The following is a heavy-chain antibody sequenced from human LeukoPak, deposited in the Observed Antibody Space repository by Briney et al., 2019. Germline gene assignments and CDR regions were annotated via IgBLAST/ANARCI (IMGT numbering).Heavy chain of an antibody. V-gene: IGHV1-2*02. D-gene: IGHD6-19*01. CDR3: ARDTENLDYSSGWFFYYFDY. J-gene: IGHJ4*02. CDR1: GYTFTGYY. CDR2: INPNSGGT. Sequence: ASVKVSCKASGYTFTGYYVHWVRQAPGQGLEWMGWINPNSGGTNYAQKLQGRVTMTTDTSTSTAYMELRSLRSDDTAVYYCARDTENLDYSSGWFFYYFDYWGQGTLVTVSS.